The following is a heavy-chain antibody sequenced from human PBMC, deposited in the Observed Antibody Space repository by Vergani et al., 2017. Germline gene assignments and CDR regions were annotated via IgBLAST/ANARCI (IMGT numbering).Heavy chain of an antibody. CDR3: ARPVADFPNYAFDI. Sequence: EVQLVQSGAEVKKPGESLKISCKGSGYSFTSYWIGWVRQMPGKGLEWMGIIYPGDADTRYIPSLQGEVTISADKSVNTAYLQWSSLKAAGTAMYYCARPVADFPNYAFDIWGQGTMVTVSS. J-gene: IGHJ3*02. CDR1: GYSFTSYW. CDR2: IYPGDADT. V-gene: IGHV5-51*01. D-gene: IGHD6-19*01.